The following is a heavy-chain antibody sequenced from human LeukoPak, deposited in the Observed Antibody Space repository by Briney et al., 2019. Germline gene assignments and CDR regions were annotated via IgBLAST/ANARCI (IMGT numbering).Heavy chain of an antibody. CDR1: GFTFSSYS. V-gene: IGHV3-21*01. J-gene: IGHJ4*02. D-gene: IGHD3-22*01. CDR3: ARDLKYYDSSGFDY. CDR2: ISTSGSYR. Sequence: GGSLRLSCAAPGFTFSSYSMNWVRQAPGKGLEWVSSISTSGSYRYYTDSVKGRFTISRDNGKNSLSLQMNSLRAEDTAVYYCARDLKYYDSSGFDYWGLGTLVTVSS.